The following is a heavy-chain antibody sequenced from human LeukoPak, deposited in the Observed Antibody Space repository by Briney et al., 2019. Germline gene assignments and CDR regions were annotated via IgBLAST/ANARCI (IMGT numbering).Heavy chain of an antibody. J-gene: IGHJ5*02. D-gene: IGHD6-13*01. Sequence: GGSLRLSCAASGFTFSSYSMNWVRQAPGKGLEWVSYISSSSSTIYYADSVKGRFTISRDNAKNSLYLQMNSLRAEDTAVYYCARDLIAAPPKGFDPWGQGTLVTVSS. V-gene: IGHV3-48*04. CDR3: ARDLIAAPPKGFDP. CDR2: ISSSSSTI. CDR1: GFTFSSYS.